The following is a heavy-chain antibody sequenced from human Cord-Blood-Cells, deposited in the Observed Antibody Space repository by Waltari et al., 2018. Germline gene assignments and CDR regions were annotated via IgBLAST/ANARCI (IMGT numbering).Heavy chain of an antibody. CDR3: ASLTHDYSNYYYYYYMDV. CDR2: ISSSGSTI. V-gene: IGHV3-11*04. J-gene: IGHJ6*03. D-gene: IGHD4-4*01. Sequence: WVSYISSSGSTIYYADSVKGRFTISRDNAKNSLYLQMNSLRAEDTAVYYCASLTHDYSNYYYYYYMDVWGKGTTVTVSS.